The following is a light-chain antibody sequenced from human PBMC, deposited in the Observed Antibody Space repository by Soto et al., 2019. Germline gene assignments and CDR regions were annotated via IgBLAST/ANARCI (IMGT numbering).Light chain of an antibody. CDR3: QLYTSYWT. J-gene: IGKJ1*01. Sequence: DIQMTQSPSTLSASVGDRVTITCRASHSISSCLAWSQQKPGKAPKLLIYDASCLEIGVPSRFSGSGSGTELTLTLSSLQSDYFGTCHSQLYTSYWTLGQGTKEDI. CDR1: HSISSC. V-gene: IGKV1-5*01. CDR2: DAS.